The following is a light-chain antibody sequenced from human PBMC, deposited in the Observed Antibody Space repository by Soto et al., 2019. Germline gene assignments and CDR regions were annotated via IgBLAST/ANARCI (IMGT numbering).Light chain of an antibody. Sequence: QSVLTQPPSASGSPGQSVTISCTGTSSDVGGYNYVSWYQQHPGKAPKLMIYEVSKRPSGVPDRFSGSKSGNTASLTVSGLQAEDEADYYCSSYAGSNPFGGGTQLTVL. J-gene: IGLJ3*02. CDR3: SSYAGSNP. CDR1: SSDVGGYNY. V-gene: IGLV2-8*01. CDR2: EVS.